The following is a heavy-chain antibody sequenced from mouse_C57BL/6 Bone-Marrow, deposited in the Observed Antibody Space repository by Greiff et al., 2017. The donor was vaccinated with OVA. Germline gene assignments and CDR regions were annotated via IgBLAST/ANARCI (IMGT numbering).Heavy chain of an antibody. Sequence: VQLQQSGAELVRPGTSVTVSCKASGYAFTNYLIEWVKQRPGQGLEWIGVINPGSGGTNYNEKFKGKATLTADKSSSTAYMQLSSLTSDDAAVYYCARSALGFRYWGQGTSVTVSS. CDR2: INPGSGGT. D-gene: IGHD1-2*01. V-gene: IGHV1-54*01. CDR1: GYAFTNYL. J-gene: IGHJ4*01. CDR3: ARSALGFRY.